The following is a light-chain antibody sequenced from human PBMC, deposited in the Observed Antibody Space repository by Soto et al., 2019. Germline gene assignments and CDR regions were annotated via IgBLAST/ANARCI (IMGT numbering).Light chain of an antibody. CDR2: DVS. V-gene: IGKV1-13*02. CDR1: QGISSA. Sequence: AIPLTQSPSSLSASVGDRVTVTCRASQGISSALAWYQQKPGKAPKVLIYDVSTLERGVPSRFSGSGSGTDFTLTISSLQPEDFATYYCQQFDTYPLTFGGGTKVEIE. CDR3: QQFDTYPLT. J-gene: IGKJ4*01.